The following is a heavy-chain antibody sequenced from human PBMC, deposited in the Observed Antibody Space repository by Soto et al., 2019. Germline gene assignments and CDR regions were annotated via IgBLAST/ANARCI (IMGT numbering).Heavy chain of an antibody. J-gene: IGHJ4*02. Sequence: EAQLVESGGGLVKPGGSLRLSCAASGFTFSSYSMNWVRQAPGKGLEWVSSISSSSSYIYYADSVKGRFTISRDNAKNALYLQMNSLRAEDTAVYYWARDLYSSSARYFDYWGQGTLVTVSS. V-gene: IGHV3-21*01. CDR3: ARDLYSSSARYFDY. D-gene: IGHD6-6*01. CDR2: ISSSSSYI. CDR1: GFTFSSYS.